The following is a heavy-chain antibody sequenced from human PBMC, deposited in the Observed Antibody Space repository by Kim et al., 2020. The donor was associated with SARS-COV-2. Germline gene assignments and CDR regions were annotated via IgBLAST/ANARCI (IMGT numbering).Heavy chain of an antibody. Sequence: SETLSLTCTVSGDSITRGSYYWTWIRQLPGKGLEYIGFIYYSGSASYTPSLKSRVAMSVDTSKNQFSLQLSSVTAADTAVYYCARARYDAGVMVTAIGGNWFDPWGQGTPVTVSS. J-gene: IGHJ5*02. CDR2: IYYSGSA. CDR1: GDSITRGSYY. CDR3: ARARYDAGVMVTAIGGNWFDP. D-gene: IGHD2-21*02. V-gene: IGHV4-31*03.